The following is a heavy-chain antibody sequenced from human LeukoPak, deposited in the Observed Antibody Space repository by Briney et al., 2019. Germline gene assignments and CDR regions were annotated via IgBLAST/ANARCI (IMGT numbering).Heavy chain of an antibody. CDR3: ARDRTMVRGVPGY. Sequence: ASVKVSCKASGGSFTSYPISWVRQAPGQGLEWMGIINPSGGSTSYAQKFQGRVTMTRDTSTSTVYMELSSLRSEDTAVYYCARDRTMVRGVPGYWGQGTLVTVSS. CDR1: GGSFTSYP. D-gene: IGHD3-10*01. CDR2: INPSGGST. J-gene: IGHJ4*02. V-gene: IGHV1-46*01.